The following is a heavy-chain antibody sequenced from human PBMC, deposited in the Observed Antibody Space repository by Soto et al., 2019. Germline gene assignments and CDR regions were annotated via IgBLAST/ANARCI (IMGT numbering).Heavy chain of an antibody. CDR3: AKRTFEWSFDP. V-gene: IGHV3-23*01. D-gene: IGHD3-3*01. CDR1: GFTFSNYA. CDR2: ISGSGGST. J-gene: IGHJ5*02. Sequence: GGSLRLSCAASGFTFSNYAMSWVRQAPGKGLEWVSGISGSGGSTYYADSVKGRFTISRDNSKNTLYLQMNSLRAEDTAVYHCAKRTFEWSFDPWGQGTLVTVSS.